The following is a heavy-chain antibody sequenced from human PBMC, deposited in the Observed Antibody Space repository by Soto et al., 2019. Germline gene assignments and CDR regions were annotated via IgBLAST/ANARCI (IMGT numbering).Heavy chain of an antibody. V-gene: IGHV4-30-4*01. J-gene: IGHJ4*02. CDR1: GGSISSGDYY. CDR2: IYYSGST. CDR3: ARGKFGELFWSPYYFDY. D-gene: IGHD3-10*01. Sequence: SETLSLTCTVSGGSISSGDYYWSWIRQPPGKGLEWIGYIYYSGSTYYNPSLKSRVTISVDTSKNQFSLKLSSVTAADTAVYYCARGKFGELFWSPYYFDYWGQGTLVTVSS.